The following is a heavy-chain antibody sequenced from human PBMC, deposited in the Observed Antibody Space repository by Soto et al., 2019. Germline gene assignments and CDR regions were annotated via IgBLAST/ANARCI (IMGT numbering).Heavy chain of an antibody. V-gene: IGHV4-59*01. CDR1: YGSIDSYY. Sequence: SETLSVTCTVAYGSIDSYYWSWIRQPPGKGLEWIGYIYDSGSTNYNPSLKSRVTISVDTSKNQFSLKLSSVTAADTAVYYCASHPRIAVAGRPGYYFDYWGQGTLVTVSS. CDR3: ASHPRIAVAGRPGYYFDY. J-gene: IGHJ4*02. D-gene: IGHD6-19*01. CDR2: IYDSGST.